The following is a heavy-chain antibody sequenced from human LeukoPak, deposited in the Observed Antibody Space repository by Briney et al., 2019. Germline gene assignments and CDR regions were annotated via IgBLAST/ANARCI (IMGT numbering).Heavy chain of an antibody. V-gene: IGHV4-4*07. Sequence: SETLSLTCIVSGGSISSYYWSWIRRPAGKGLEWIGRIYTSGSTNYNPSLKSRVTMSVDTSKNQFSLKLSSVTAADTGVYYCARVRSGGSCSCCFAYWGQGTLVTVSS. CDR3: ARVRSGGSCSCCFAY. CDR1: GGSISSYY. CDR2: IYTSGST. D-gene: IGHD2-15*01. J-gene: IGHJ4*02.